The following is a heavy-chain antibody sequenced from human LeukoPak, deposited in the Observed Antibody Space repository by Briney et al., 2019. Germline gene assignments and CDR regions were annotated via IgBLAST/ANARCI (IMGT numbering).Heavy chain of an antibody. V-gene: IGHV4-39*07. Sequence: PSQTLSLTCTVSGGSIRSSSYYWGWIRQPPGEGLEWIGSIYYSGSTYYNPSLKSRVTMSVDTSRNHLSLKLTSVTTADTAVVNGAEGGWGGDWFDPWGQGTLVTVSS. CDR1: GGSIRSSSYY. CDR2: IYYSGST. D-gene: IGHD3-16*01. CDR3: AEGGWGGDWFDP. J-gene: IGHJ5*02.